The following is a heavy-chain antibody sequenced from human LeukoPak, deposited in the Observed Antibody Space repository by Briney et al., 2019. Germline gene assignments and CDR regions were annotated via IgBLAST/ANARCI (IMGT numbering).Heavy chain of an antibody. Sequence: GGSLRLSCAASGFTFSSYNMNWVRQAPGKGLEWVSSISDSSNYIYYADSVKGRFTISRDNAKNSLYLQMNSLRAEDTAVYYCARDPEATILGYCSSTSCGYFDYWGQGTLVTVSS. CDR3: ARDPEATILGYCSSTSCGYFDY. CDR2: ISDSSNYI. V-gene: IGHV3-21*01. D-gene: IGHD2-2*01. CDR1: GFTFSSYN. J-gene: IGHJ4*02.